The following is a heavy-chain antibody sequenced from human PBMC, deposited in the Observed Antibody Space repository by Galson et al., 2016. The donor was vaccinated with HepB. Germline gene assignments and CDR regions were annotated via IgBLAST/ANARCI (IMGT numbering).Heavy chain of an antibody. CDR1: GGSVGSYY. CDR2: IYYSGRP. D-gene: IGHD1-26*01. Sequence: QVQLQESGPGLVKPSDTLSLTCPVSGGSVGSYYWNWIRQSPGKGLEWIGSIYYSGRPNANPPLKSRVTISVDTSKNQFSLKLSSLTAADTAVYFCAGPSGTYLNAFDVWGQGTMVAVSS. J-gene: IGHJ3*01. V-gene: IGHV4-59*02. CDR3: AGPSGTYLNAFDV.